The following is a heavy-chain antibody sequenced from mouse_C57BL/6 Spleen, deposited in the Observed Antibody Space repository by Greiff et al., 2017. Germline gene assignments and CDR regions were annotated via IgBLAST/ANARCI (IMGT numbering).Heavy chain of an antibody. CDR2: INPNNGGT. J-gene: IGHJ1*03. D-gene: IGHD4-1*01. CDR3: APNWDVRYFDV. CDR1: GYTFTDYY. V-gene: IGHV1-26*01. Sequence: EVQLQQSGPELVKPGASVKISCKASGYTFTDYYMNWVKQSHGKSLEWIGDINPNNGGTSYNQKFKGKATLTVDKYSSTAYMELRSLTSEDSAVYYWAPNWDVRYFDVWGTGTTVTVSS.